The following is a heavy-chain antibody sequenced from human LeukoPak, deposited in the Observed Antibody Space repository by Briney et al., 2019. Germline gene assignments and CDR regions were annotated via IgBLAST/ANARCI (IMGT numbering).Heavy chain of an antibody. Sequence: PGGSLRLSCAASGFTFSSYAMSWVRQAPGKGLEWVSAISGSGGSTYYADSVKGRFTISRDNAKNSLYLQMNSLRAEDTAVYYCARDYDSSGYWRPADAFDIWGQGTMVTVSS. CDR2: ISGSGGST. CDR3: ARDYDSSGYWRPADAFDI. D-gene: IGHD3-22*01. CDR1: GFTFSSYA. V-gene: IGHV3-23*01. J-gene: IGHJ3*02.